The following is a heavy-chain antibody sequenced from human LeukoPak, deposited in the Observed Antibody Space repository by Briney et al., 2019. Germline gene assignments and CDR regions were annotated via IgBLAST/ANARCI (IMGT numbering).Heavy chain of an antibody. J-gene: IGHJ4*02. V-gene: IGHV1-18*01. CDR2: ISAYNGNT. CDR1: GYAFTSYG. Sequence: ASVKVSCKASGYAFTSYGISWVRQAPGQGLEWMGWISAYNGNTNYAQKLQGRVTMTTDTSTSTAYMELRSLRPDDTAVYYCARASPFDGSRQPLDYWGQGTLVTVSS. CDR3: ARASPFDGSRQPLDY. D-gene: IGHD1-26*01.